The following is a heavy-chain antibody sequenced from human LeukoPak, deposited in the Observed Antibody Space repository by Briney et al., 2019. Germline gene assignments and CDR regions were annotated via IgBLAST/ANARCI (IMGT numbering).Heavy chain of an antibody. J-gene: IGHJ4*02. V-gene: IGHV3-48*02. Sequence: GGSLRLSCAASGFTFSSYAMSWVRQAPGKGLEWVSYISGTTTVYYADSVEGRFTISRDNAKNSLYLQMNSLRDEDTAVYYCVRDHMFAFDYWGQGTLVTVSS. CDR3: VRDHMFAFDY. CDR2: ISGTTTV. D-gene: IGHD3-10*02. CDR1: GFTFSSYA.